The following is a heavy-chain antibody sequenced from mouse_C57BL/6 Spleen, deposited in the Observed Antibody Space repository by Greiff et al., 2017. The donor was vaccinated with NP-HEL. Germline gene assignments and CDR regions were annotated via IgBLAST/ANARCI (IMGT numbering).Heavy chain of an antibody. CDR3: ARERTGTYFDY. J-gene: IGHJ2*01. CDR2: IYPGDGDT. Sequence: QVQLQQSGPELVKPGASVKIPCKASGYAFSSSWMNWVKQRPGKGLEWIGRIYPGDGDTNYNGKCKGKATLTADKSSSKAYMQLSSLTSEDSAVYFCARERTGTYFDYWGQGTTLTVSS. D-gene: IGHD4-1*01. CDR1: GYAFSSSW. V-gene: IGHV1-82*01.